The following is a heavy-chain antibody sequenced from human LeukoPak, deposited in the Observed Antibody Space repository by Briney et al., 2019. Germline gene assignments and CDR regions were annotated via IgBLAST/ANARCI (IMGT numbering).Heavy chain of an antibody. CDR2: IHSDKRA. D-gene: IGHD2-15*01. V-gene: IGHV4-59*01. J-gene: IGHJ4*02. Sequence: PSETLSLTCNVSGGSMTHYYWSWIRQPPGKGLEWIENIHSDKRANYNPSLKRRVTMSVDTSKMQFSLRLNSVTAADTAVYYCSRAGYCNGGTCPNFDNWGQGALVTVSS. CDR3: SRAGYCNGGTCPNFDN. CDR1: GGSMTHYY.